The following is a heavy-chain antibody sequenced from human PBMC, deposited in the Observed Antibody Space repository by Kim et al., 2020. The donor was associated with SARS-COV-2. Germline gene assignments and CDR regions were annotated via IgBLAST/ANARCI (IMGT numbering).Heavy chain of an antibody. CDR1: GFTFSSYA. J-gene: IGHJ4*02. CDR3: AKGGGSSCYSPLDH. V-gene: IGHV3-23*01. D-gene: IGHD2-15*01. Sequence: GGSLRLSCAASGFTFSSYAMTWVRQAPGKGLEWVSVISGSGDDTFYADSVKGRFTISRDISKNTLYLQMDSLRAEDTAVFYCAKGGGSSCYSPLDHWGQGTLVTVSS. CDR2: ISGSGDDT.